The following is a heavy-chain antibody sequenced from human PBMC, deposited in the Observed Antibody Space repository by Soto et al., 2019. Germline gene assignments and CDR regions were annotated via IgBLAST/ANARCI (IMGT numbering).Heavy chain of an antibody. D-gene: IGHD1-7*01. Sequence: QVQLVQSGSEVKKPGSSVRLSCKTSGDTFSIYTISWVRQAPGQGLEWMGRVLPFLDLTTYSQRFQGRITITADRSTTTAYRELRSLRYEDTAVYYCAQDRANRNWPNFDSWGQGSRVSVSS. V-gene: IGHV1-69*02. CDR1: GDTFSIYT. J-gene: IGHJ4*02. CDR2: VLPFLDLT. CDR3: AQDRANRNWPNFDS.